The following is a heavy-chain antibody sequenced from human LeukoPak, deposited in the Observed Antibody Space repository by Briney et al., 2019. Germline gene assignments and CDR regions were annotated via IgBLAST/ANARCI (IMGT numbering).Heavy chain of an antibody. CDR2: IIPIFGTA. CDR1: GGTFSSYA. D-gene: IGHD2-15*01. Sequence: ASVKVSCKASGGTFSSYAISWVRQAPGQGLEWMGGIIPIFGTANYAQKFQGRVTITADESTSTAYMELSSLRSEDTAVYYCVSRGDEDCSGGSCYSDFDYWGQGTLVTVSS. V-gene: IGHV1-69*01. J-gene: IGHJ4*02. CDR3: VSRGDEDCSGGSCYSDFDY.